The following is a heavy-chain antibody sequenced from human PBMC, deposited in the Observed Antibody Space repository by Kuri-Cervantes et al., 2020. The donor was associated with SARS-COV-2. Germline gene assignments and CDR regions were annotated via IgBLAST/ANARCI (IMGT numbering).Heavy chain of an antibody. CDR3: AKGVWGSYRYSDD. J-gene: IGHJ4*02. Sequence: GESLKISCAASGFTFSSYAMNWVRQAPGKGLEWVSVVSGSGDDTYYADSVKGRFTISRDNSKNTLYLQMNSLRAEDTAVYYCAKGVWGSYRYSDDWGQGTLVTVSS. D-gene: IGHD3-16*02. CDR1: GFTFSSYA. V-gene: IGHV3-23*01. CDR2: VSGSGDDT.